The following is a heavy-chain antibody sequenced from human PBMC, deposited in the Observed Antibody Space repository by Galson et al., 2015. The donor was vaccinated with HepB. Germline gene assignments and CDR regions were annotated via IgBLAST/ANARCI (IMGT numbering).Heavy chain of an antibody. J-gene: IGHJ6*02. V-gene: IGHV3-53*01. CDR3: ARDHWDYRHGMDV. CDR2: IYTGGST. D-gene: IGHD1-7*01. CDR1: GFSVSSNY. Sequence: SLRLSCAASGFSVSSNYMSWVRQAPGKGLEWVSVIYTGGSTYYADSVRGRFSISRDNSRNTLYLQMNRLGAEDTALYYCARDHWDYRHGMDVWGQGTTVTVSS.